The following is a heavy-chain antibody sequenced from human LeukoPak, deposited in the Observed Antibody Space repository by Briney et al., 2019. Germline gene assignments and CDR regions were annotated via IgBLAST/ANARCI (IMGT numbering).Heavy chain of an antibody. J-gene: IGHJ4*02. Sequence: PSETLSLTCTVSGGSISSSSYYWGWIRQPPGKGLEWIGSIYYSGSTYYNPSLKSRVTISVDRSKNQFSLKLSSVTAADTAVYYCARGSSRGDSSFDYWGQGTLVTVSS. V-gene: IGHV4-39*07. CDR2: IYYSGST. D-gene: IGHD2-21*02. CDR3: ARGSSRGDSSFDY. CDR1: GGSISSSSYY.